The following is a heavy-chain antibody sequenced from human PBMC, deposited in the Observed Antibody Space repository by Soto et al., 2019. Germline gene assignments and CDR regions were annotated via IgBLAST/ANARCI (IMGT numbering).Heavy chain of an antibody. V-gene: IGHV1-3*01. CDR2: INAGNGNT. CDR1: GYTFTSYA. J-gene: IGHJ4*02. D-gene: IGHD6-6*01. Sequence: QVQLVQSGAEVKKPGASVKVSCKASGYTFTSYAMHWVRQDHGQRLEWMGWINAGNGNTKYSQKFQGRVTITRDTSESTAYLELSSLRSEDTAVYYCARGGARIAAPLIDYWCQGTLFTVSS. CDR3: ARGGARIAAPLIDY.